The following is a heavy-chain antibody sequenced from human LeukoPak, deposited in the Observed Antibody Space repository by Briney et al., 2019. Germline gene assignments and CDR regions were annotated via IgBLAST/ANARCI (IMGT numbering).Heavy chain of an antibody. CDR3: ASSWGSAIDF. V-gene: IGHV3-30*03. D-gene: IGHD3-16*01. CDR2: ISYDGSNK. CDR1: GFTFSSYS. J-gene: IGHJ4*02. Sequence: PGGSLRLSCAASGFTFSSYSMNWVRQAPGKGLEWVAVISYDGSNKYYADSVKGRFTISRDNSKNTLYLQMTSLRAEDTAVYYCASSWGSAIDFWGQGTLVTVSS.